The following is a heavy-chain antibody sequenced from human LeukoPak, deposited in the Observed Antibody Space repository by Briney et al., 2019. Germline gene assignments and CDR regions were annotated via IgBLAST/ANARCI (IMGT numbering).Heavy chain of an antibody. CDR2: VYYGGST. D-gene: IGHD4/OR15-4a*01. V-gene: IGHV4-59*01. CDR3: ARTNDYSDYGYFDL. Sequence: SETLSLTCSVSGDFMSNDYWSWIRQSPGNGLEWIGLVYYGGSTKVNPSLRSRVALSIDTSKKQFSLTLTSVTSADTAVYFCARTNDYSDYGYFDLWGQGLPVTVSS. CDR1: GDFMSNDY. J-gene: IGHJ4*02.